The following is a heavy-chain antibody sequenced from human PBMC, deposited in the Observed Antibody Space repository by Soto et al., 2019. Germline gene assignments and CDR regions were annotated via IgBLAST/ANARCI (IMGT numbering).Heavy chain of an antibody. CDR1: GGSISFYY. CDR2: IYYTGST. J-gene: IGHJ4*02. Sequence: PSETLSLTCTVSGGSISFYYWSWIRQPPGKGLEWIGYIYYTGSTNYNPSLQSRVTISVDTSKNQFSLKLSSVTAADTAVYYCARSSYYDSSGYYDYWGQGTLVTVSS. CDR3: ARSSYYDSSGYYDY. V-gene: IGHV4-59*01. D-gene: IGHD3-22*01.